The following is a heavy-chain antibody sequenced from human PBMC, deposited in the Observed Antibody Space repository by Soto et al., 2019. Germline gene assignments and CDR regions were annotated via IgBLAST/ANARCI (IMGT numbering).Heavy chain of an antibody. CDR2: ISGSGGST. J-gene: IGHJ4*02. D-gene: IGHD3-3*01. V-gene: IGHV3-23*01. Sequence: GGSLRLSCAASGFTFSSYAMSWVRQAPGKGLEWVSAISGSGGSTYYADSVKGRFTISRDNSKNTLYLQMNSLRAEDTAVYYCAKDGYDFWSGYYTGIVVYYWGQGTLVTVSS. CDR1: GFTFSSYA. CDR3: AKDGYDFWSGYYTGIVVYY.